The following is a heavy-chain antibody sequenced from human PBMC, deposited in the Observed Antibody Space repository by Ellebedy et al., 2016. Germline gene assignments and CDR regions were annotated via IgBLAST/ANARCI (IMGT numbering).Heavy chain of an antibody. Sequence: DYYMSWIRQPPGKGLEWIGYIYYSGSTYYNPSLKSRVTISVDTSRNQFSLKLSSVTAADTAVYYCARNVLLWFGELSSWFDPWGQGTLVTVSS. CDR3: ARNVLLWFGELSSWFDP. CDR2: IYYSGST. V-gene: IGHV4-30-4*08. CDR1: DYY. D-gene: IGHD3-10*01. J-gene: IGHJ5*02.